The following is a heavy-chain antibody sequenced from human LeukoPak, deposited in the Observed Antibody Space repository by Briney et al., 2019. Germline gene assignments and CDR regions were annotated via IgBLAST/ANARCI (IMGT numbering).Heavy chain of an antibody. CDR2: IIPIFGTA. Sequence: SVKVSCKASGGTFSSYAISWVRQAPGQGLEWMGGIIPIFGTANYAQKFQGRVTITTDESTSTAYMELCSLRSEDTAVYYCARARSIAGNNWFDPWGQGTLVTVSS. CDR1: GGTFSSYA. V-gene: IGHV1-69*05. CDR3: ARARSIAGNNWFDP. J-gene: IGHJ5*02. D-gene: IGHD6-13*01.